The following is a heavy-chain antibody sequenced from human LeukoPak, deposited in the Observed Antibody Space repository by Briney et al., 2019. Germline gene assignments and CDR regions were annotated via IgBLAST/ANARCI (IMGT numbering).Heavy chain of an antibody. CDR3: ARDRCEGGSCYIQH. D-gene: IGHD2-15*01. V-gene: IGHV1-18*01. CDR2: ISAYNGNT. J-gene: IGHJ1*01. Sequence: VASVKASCKASGYTFTSYGISWVRQAPGQGLEWMGWISAYNGNTNYAQKLQGRVTMTTDTSTSTAYMELRSLRSDDTAVYYCARDRCEGGSCYIQHWGQGTLVTVSS. CDR1: GYTFTSYG.